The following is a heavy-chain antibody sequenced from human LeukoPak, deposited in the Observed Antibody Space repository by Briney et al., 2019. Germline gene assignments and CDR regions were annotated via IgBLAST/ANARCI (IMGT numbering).Heavy chain of an antibody. D-gene: IGHD6-13*01. CDR3: ARGYGDY. V-gene: IGHV3-15*01. CDR1: GFTFSSAW. CDR2: IKSKTDGGTA. Sequence: TGGSLRLSCAASGFTFSSAWMSWVRQAPGKGLEWVGRIKSKTDGGTADYAAPVKGRFTIPRDDSQNTLYLQMNGVKTEDTAVYYCARGYGDYWGQGTLVTVSS. J-gene: IGHJ4*02.